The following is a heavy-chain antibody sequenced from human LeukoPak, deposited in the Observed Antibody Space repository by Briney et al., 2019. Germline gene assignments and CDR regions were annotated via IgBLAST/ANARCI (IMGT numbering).Heavy chain of an antibody. D-gene: IGHD6-13*01. Sequence: GGSLRLSCAASAFIFSSYTMNWVRQAPGQGLEWVSYISSTSSTIYYADSVKGRFTISRDNAKNSLYLQMNSLRDEDTAVYYCARGAAAGIWGGAFDIWGQGTMVTVSS. J-gene: IGHJ3*02. CDR3: ARGAAAGIWGGAFDI. CDR1: AFIFSSYT. V-gene: IGHV3-48*02. CDR2: ISSTSSTI.